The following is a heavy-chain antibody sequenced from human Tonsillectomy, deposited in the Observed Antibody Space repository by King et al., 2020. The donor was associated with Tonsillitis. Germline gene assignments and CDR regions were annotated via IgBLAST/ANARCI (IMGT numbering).Heavy chain of an antibody. J-gene: IGHJ4*02. V-gene: IGHV3-23*04. CDR1: GFTFSTYT. D-gene: IGHD7-27*01. Sequence: VQLVESGGGLVQPGGALRLSCTAAGFTFSTYTMSWVRQAPGKGLEWVSVIGPSGGNAFYADSVKGRLTISRDNSKNMLYLQMNSLRAEDTAVYYCVKERWGDNCGEGTLVTVSS. CDR2: IGPSGGNA. CDR3: VKERWGDN.